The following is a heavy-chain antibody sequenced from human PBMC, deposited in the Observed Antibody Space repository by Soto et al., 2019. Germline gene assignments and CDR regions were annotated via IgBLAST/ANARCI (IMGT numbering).Heavy chain of an antibody. CDR2: ISSRSSTI. CDR1: GFTFSDHY. Sequence: GRSLRLSCAASGFTFSDHYMSWIRQAPGKGLEWVSYISSRSSTIFYADSVKGRFTISRDNVKNSLYLQMNSLRAEDTAVYYCASGTNGAFFVYWGQGILVTVSS. V-gene: IGHV3-11*01. J-gene: IGHJ4*02. D-gene: IGHD2-8*01. CDR3: ASGTNGAFFVY.